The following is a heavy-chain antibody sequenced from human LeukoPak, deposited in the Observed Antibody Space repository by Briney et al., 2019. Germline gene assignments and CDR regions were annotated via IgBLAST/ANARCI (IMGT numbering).Heavy chain of an antibody. Sequence: SETLSLTCTVSGGSISSYYWSWIRQPAGKGLEWIGRIYNSGSTNYNPSLKSRVTMSIDTSKNQFSLKLSAVTAADTAVYYCARDQLVVVPAAMSHYCYMDVWGKGTTVTISS. CDR2: IYNSGST. CDR3: ARDQLVVVPAAMSHYCYMDV. J-gene: IGHJ6*03. D-gene: IGHD2-2*01. V-gene: IGHV4-4*07. CDR1: GGSISSYY.